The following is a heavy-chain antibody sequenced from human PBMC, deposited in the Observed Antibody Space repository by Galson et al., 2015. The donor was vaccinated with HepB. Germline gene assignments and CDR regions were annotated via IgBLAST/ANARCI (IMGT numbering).Heavy chain of an antibody. CDR1: GFIFSRYS. D-gene: IGHD1-26*01. J-gene: IGHJ5*02. CDR2: ISEDSTTI. Sequence: SLRLSCAASGFIFSRYSMNWVRQAPGKGLEWTSYISEDSTTIYYADSVKGRFTISRDNAKNSMYLQMNSLRDEDTAVYYCARGGIEGATTWYWFDPWGQGTLVTVSS. CDR3: ARGGIEGATTWYWFDP. V-gene: IGHV3-48*02.